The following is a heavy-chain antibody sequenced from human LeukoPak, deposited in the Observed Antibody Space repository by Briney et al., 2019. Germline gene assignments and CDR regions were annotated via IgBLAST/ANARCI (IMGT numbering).Heavy chain of an antibody. CDR2: INPNSGGT. CDR3: ARSAAYYYYMDV. J-gene: IGHJ6*03. V-gene: IGHV1-2*02. Sequence: ASVKVSCKASGYTFTGYYMHWVRQAPGQGLERMGWINPNSGGTNYAQKFQGRVTMTRDTSISTAYMELSRLRSDDTAVYYCARSAAYYYYMDVWGKGTTVTVSS. D-gene: IGHD6-25*01. CDR1: GYTFTGYY.